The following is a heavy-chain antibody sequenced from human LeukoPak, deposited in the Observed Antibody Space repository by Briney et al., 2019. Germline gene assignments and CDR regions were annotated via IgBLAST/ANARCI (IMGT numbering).Heavy chain of an antibody. CDR1: GFPFSTYA. D-gene: IGHD6-13*01. CDR3: ARVGHIVAAGTYDY. V-gene: IGHV3-23*01. CDR2: IRESGGST. Sequence: GGSLRLSCAASGFPFSTYAMSWVRQAPGKGLEWVSGIRESGGSTYYADSVKGRFTISRDNSKNTLYLQMNSLRAEDTAVYYCARVGHIVAAGTYDYWGQGTLVTVSS. J-gene: IGHJ4*02.